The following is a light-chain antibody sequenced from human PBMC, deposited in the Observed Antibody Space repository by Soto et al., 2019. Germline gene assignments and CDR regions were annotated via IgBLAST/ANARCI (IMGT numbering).Light chain of an antibody. Sequence: QCALTQPASVSGSPGQSITISCTGTSSDVGGYNYVSWYQQHPGKAPKLMIYDVSNRPSGVSNRFSGSKSGNTASLTISGLQAEDEADYYCSSYTSSSTYVFGTETKVTVL. V-gene: IGLV2-14*01. CDR3: SSYTSSSTYV. CDR2: DVS. J-gene: IGLJ1*01. CDR1: SSDVGGYNY.